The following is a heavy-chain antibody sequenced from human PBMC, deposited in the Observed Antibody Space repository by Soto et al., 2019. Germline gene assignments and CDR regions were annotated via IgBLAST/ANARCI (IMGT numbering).Heavy chain of an antibody. Sequence: GGSLRLSCAASGFTFSSYAMSWVRQAQGKGLEWVSAISGSGGSTYYADSVKGRFTISRDNSKNTLYLQMNSLRAEDTAVYYCAKDLFDIVVVPAATTTTYYFDYWGQGTLVTVSS. D-gene: IGHD2-2*01. V-gene: IGHV3-23*01. CDR2: ISGSGGST. CDR1: GFTFSSYA. J-gene: IGHJ4*02. CDR3: AKDLFDIVVVPAATTTTYYFDY.